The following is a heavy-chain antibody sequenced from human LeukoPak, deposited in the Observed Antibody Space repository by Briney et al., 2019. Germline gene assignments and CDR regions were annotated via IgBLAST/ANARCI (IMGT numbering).Heavy chain of an antibody. D-gene: IGHD3-10*01. J-gene: IGHJ6*03. CDR2: INPNSGGT. Sequence: GASVEVSCKASGYTFTGYYMHWVRQAPGQGLEWMGWINPNSGGTNYAQKFQGRVTMTRDTSISTAYTELSRLRSDDTAVYYCARDLGSGSYSGWYYYYYMDVWGKGTTVTISS. CDR1: GYTFTGYY. CDR3: ARDLGSGSYSGWYYYYYMDV. V-gene: IGHV1-2*02.